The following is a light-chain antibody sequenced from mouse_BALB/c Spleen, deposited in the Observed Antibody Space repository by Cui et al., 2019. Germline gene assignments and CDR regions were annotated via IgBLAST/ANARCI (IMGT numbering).Light chain of an antibody. CDR3: LQYDNLYT. CDR1: QDINKD. V-gene: IGKV19-93*01. Sequence: DIQMTQSPSSLSASLGGKVTITCKASQDINKDIAWYQHKPGKGPRLLIHYTSTLRPGIPSRFSGSGSGRDYSFSISNLEPEDIATYYCLQYDNLYTFGGGTKLEIK. CDR2: YTS. J-gene: IGKJ2*01.